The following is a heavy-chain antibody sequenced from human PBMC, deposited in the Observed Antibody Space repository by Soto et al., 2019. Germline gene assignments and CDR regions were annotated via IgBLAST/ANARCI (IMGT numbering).Heavy chain of an antibody. V-gene: IGHV3-23*01. Sequence: GGSLRLSCAASGFTFDDYGMSWARQAPGKGLEWVSAISGSGGSTYYADSVKGRFTISRDNSKNTLYLQMNSLRAEDTAVYYCAKRGRGNGAYWGQGTLVTVSS. CDR2: ISGSGGST. D-gene: IGHD1-1*01. J-gene: IGHJ4*02. CDR1: GFTFDDYG. CDR3: AKRGRGNGAY.